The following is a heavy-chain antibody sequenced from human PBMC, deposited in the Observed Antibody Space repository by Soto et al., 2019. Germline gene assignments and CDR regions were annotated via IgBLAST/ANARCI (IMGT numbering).Heavy chain of an antibody. J-gene: IGHJ4*02. V-gene: IGHV4-61*01. D-gene: IGHD5-18*01. Sequence: SETLSLTYTVSGGSVSSGSYYWSWILQPPGKGLELIGYIYYIGRTNYNPSLKSRVTISVDTSKNQLSLKLSSVTAADTAVYYCARASIQLWLFFDYWGQGTLVTVSS. CDR3: ARASIQLWLFFDY. CDR2: IYYIGRT. CDR1: GGSVSSGSYY.